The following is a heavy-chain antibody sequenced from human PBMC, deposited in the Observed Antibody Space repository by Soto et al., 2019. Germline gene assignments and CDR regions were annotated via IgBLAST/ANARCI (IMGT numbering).Heavy chain of an antibody. Sequence: PVGSLRLSCTASGFTFNTHWMHWVRQAPVKGLVWVSRIYFDGITTNYADSVKGRLTVSRDNAKNTVYLHVNTLRDEDTAVYYCARGGAMGVDYWGQGTLVTVS. V-gene: IGHV3-74*01. D-gene: IGHD1-26*01. CDR2: IYFDGITT. CDR3: ARGGAMGVDY. J-gene: IGHJ4*02. CDR1: GFTFNTHW.